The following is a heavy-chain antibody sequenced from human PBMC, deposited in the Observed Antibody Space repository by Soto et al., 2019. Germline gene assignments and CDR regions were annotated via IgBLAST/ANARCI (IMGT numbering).Heavy chain of an antibody. CDR1: GYTFTSYD. Sequence: QVQLVQSGAEVKKPGASVKVSCKASGYTFTSYDINWVRQATGQGLEWMGWMNPNSGNTGYAQKFQGRVTMTRNTSISTAYLELSSLASEDTAVYYCARAASWGVRGVQAVGYWGQGTLVTVSS. V-gene: IGHV1-8*01. D-gene: IGHD3-10*01. CDR3: ARAASWGVRGVQAVGY. J-gene: IGHJ4*02. CDR2: MNPNSGNT.